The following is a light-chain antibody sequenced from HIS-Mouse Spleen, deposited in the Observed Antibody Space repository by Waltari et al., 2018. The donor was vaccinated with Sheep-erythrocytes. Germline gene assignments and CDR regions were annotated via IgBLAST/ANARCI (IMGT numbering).Light chain of an antibody. Sequence: SYELTQPPSVSVSPGQTARITCSGEALPKKYAYWYQQKSRQAPVLVIYEDSKPPAGFPARVAGSSSGTMATLTISGDQVEDEADYYCYSTDSSGKHRVLGGGTKLTVL. J-gene: IGLJ2*01. V-gene: IGLV3-10*01. CDR3: YSTDSSGKHRV. CDR1: ALPKKY. CDR2: EDS.